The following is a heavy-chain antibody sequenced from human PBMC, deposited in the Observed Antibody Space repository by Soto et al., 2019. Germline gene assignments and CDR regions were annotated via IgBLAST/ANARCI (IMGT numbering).Heavy chain of an antibody. D-gene: IGHD3-10*01. V-gene: IGHV4-34*01. CDR3: ARENYYGSGSPLF. CDR2: INPSGST. Sequence: SETLSLTCAVYGGSFSGYYWSWIRQPPGKGLEWIGEINPSGSTNYTPSLKSRVTISVDTSKNQFSLKLSSVTAADTAVYYCARENYYGSGSPLFWGQGTLVTVS. CDR1: GGSFSGYY. J-gene: IGHJ4*02.